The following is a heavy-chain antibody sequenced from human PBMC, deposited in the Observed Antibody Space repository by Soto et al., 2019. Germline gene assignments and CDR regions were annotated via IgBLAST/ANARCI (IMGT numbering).Heavy chain of an antibody. CDR3: AKDYYGSGSYYIFGYDY. J-gene: IGHJ4*02. Sequence: GGSLRLSCAASGFTFSSYAMSWVRQAPGKGLEWVSAISGSGGSTYYADSVKGRFSISRDNSKNTLYLQMNSLRAEDTAVYYCAKDYYGSGSYYIFGYDYWCQGTLVTVSS. V-gene: IGHV3-23*01. CDR1: GFTFSSYA. CDR2: ISGSGGST. D-gene: IGHD3-10*01.